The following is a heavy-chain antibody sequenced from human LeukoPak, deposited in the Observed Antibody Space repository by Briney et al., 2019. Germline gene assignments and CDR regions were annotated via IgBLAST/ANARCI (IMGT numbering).Heavy chain of an antibody. V-gene: IGHV4-59*01. CDR2: IYYSGST. J-gene: IGHJ4*02. CDR1: GGSISSYY. CDR3: ARRLERRSPFDY. Sequence: PSETLSLTCTVSGGSISSYYWSWIRQPPGKGLEWIGYIYYSGSTNYNPSLKSRVTMSVDTSKNQFSLKLSSVTAADTAVYYCARRLERRSPFDYWGRGTLVTVSS. D-gene: IGHD1-1*01.